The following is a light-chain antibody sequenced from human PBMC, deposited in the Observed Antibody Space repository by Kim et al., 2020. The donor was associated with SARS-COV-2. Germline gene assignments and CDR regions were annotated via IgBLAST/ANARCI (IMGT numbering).Light chain of an antibody. CDR3: QQYGSSPPMYT. CDR2: GAS. CDR1: PSVSSSY. V-gene: IGKV3-20*01. Sequence: PGERPAPSCRARPSVSSSYLAWYKHKPGQAPRLLIYGASSRATGIPNRFSGSGSGTDFTLTISRLEPEDFAVYYCQQYGSSPPMYTFGQGTKLEI. J-gene: IGKJ2*01.